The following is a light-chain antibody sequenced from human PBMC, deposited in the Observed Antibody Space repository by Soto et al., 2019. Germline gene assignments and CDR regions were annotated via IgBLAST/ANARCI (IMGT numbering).Light chain of an antibody. V-gene: IGLV4-69*01. CDR3: QTWGTGFWV. CDR2: INSDGSH. Sequence: LVLTQSPSASASLGASVTLTCTLSSGHSSNAIVWHQQQPEKGPRYLMKINSDGSHSQGDGIPDRFSGSSSGAERYLTISSLQSEDEADYYCQTWGTGFWVFGGGTKVTVL. J-gene: IGLJ3*02. CDR1: SGHSSNA.